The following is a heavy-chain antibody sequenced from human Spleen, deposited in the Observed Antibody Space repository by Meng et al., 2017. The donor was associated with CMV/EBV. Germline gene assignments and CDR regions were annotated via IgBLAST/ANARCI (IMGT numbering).Heavy chain of an antibody. V-gene: IGHV4-4*07. CDR1: GAPISYFY. CDR3: ATGSGDFDH. CDR2: IQSDGNT. J-gene: IGHJ4*02. Sequence: QVPLQASGPGLVRPSETLSLTCSVSGAPISYFYWSWIRQSAGKGLEWIGRIQSDGNTYYNPSLKSRVTVSQDTSKNQIFLRLRSVTAADTAVYYCATGSGDFDHWGQGTLVTVSS. D-gene: IGHD1-26*01.